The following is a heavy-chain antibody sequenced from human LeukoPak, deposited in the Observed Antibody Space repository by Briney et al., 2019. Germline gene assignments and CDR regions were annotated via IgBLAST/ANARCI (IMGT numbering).Heavy chain of an antibody. J-gene: IGHJ3*01. Sequence: GRSLRLSCAASGFTFSTYGMHWVRQAPGKGLEWVAVISSDGSYKDFPDSVKGRFTVSRDNSKNTLFLQMDSLRPEDTALYFCAKASTIYYDILTGFGDSFDVWGQGTRVTVSS. CDR1: GFTFSTYG. V-gene: IGHV3-30*18. CDR3: AKASTIYYDILTGFGDSFDV. D-gene: IGHD3-9*01. CDR2: ISSDGSYK.